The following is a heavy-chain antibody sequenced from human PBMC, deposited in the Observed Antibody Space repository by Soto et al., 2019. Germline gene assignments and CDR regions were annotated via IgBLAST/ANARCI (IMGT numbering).Heavy chain of an antibody. J-gene: IGHJ4*02. CDR3: AKDYSSSWYPLYFDF. Sequence: GESLKISCAASGFIFSSYAMTWVRQAPGKGLEWVSAITSSGDTTYYADSVKGRFTISRDNSKNTLYLQMNSLRAEDTAAYYCAKDYSSSWYPLYFDFWGQGTLVTVSS. V-gene: IGHV3-23*01. D-gene: IGHD6-13*01. CDR2: ITSSGDTT. CDR1: GFIFSSYA.